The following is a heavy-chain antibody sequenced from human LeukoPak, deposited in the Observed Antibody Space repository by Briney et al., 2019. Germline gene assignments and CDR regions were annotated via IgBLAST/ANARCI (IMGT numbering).Heavy chain of an antibody. CDR3: ARELNMAPFDY. V-gene: IGHV4-39*07. D-gene: IGHD4/OR15-4a*01. Sequence: SETLSLTCTVSGGSISSSSYSWGWIRQPPGKGLEWIGSIHYSGSTYYNPSLKSRVTISVDTSKNQFSLKLSSVTAADTAVYYCARELNMAPFDYWGQGTLVTVSS. CDR2: IHYSGST. CDR1: GGSISSSSYS. J-gene: IGHJ4*02.